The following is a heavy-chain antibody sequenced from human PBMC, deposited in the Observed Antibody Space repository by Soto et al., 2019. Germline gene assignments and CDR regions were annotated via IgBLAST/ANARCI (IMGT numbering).Heavy chain of an antibody. D-gene: IGHD3-10*01. CDR1: GGSISNYY. V-gene: IGHV4-59*01. CDR2: IYSSGSI. J-gene: IGHJ4*02. CDR3: ARVLGPYGSGTYSLDY. Sequence: SETLSLACTVSGGSISNYYWSWIRQPPGKGLEWIGYIYSSGSINYNPSLESRVTISLDTSENRFFLRLTSVTAADTAVYYCARVLGPYGSGTYSLDYWGQGTLVTVSS.